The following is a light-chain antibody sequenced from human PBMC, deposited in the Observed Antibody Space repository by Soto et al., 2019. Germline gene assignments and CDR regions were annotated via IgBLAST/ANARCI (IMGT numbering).Light chain of an antibody. CDR2: EVS. V-gene: IGLV2-8*01. CDR1: SSDVGLYNY. CDR3: SSYGGNSNYV. Sequence: QSALTQPPSASGSPGQSVTISCTGTSSDVGLYNYVSWYQQHPGKVPKLLIYEVSKRPSGVPDRFSGSKSGNTASLTVAGLQAEDEADYYCSSYGGNSNYVFGTGTKLTVL. J-gene: IGLJ1*01.